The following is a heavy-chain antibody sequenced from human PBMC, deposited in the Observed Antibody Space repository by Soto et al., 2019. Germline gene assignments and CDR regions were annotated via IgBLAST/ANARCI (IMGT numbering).Heavy chain of an antibody. CDR1: GGSISSGDYY. J-gene: IGHJ5*02. CDR2: IYYSGST. CDR3: ASSIAAAGGWFDP. Sequence: SETLSLTCTVSGGSISSGDYYWSWIRQPPGKGLEWIGYIYYSGSTYYNPSLKSRVTISVDTSKNQFSLKLSSVTAADTAVYYCASSIAAAGGWFDPWGQGTLVTVSS. V-gene: IGHV4-30-4*01. D-gene: IGHD6-13*01.